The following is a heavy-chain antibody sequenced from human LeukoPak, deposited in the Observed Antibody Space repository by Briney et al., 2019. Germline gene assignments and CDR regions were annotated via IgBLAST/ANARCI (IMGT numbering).Heavy chain of an antibody. J-gene: IGHJ3*02. CDR2: ISSSSSTI. D-gene: IGHD6-13*01. CDR1: GFTFSSYS. V-gene: IGHV3-48*01. CDR3: ARLAGTSGDAFDI. Sequence: GGSLRLSCAASGFTFSSYSMNWVRQAPGKGLEWVSYISSSSSTIYYADSVKGRFTISRDNAKNSLYLQMNSLRAEDTAVYYCARLAGTSGDAFDIWGQGTMVTVSS.